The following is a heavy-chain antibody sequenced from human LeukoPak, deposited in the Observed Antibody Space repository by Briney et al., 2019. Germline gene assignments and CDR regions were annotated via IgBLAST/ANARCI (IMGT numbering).Heavy chain of an antibody. Sequence: SATLSLTCTVAGGSIISHYWSWIRQPPGKELEWIGDIYNSGSTNYNPSFKSRVAISVDTSKNQFSLKLTSVTAADTAVYYCARGGYSYGYDDDFEYWGQGILVTVSS. CDR1: GGSIISHY. CDR3: ARGGYSYGYDDDFEY. J-gene: IGHJ4*02. V-gene: IGHV4-59*11. CDR2: IYNSGST. D-gene: IGHD5-18*01.